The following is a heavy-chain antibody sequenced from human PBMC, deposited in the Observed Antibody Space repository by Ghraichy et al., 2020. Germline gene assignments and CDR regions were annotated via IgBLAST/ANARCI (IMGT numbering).Heavy chain of an antibody. CDR3: VMCSGGRCHQSAFDF. D-gene: IGHD2-15*01. J-gene: IGHJ3*01. V-gene: IGHV3-21*01. Sequence: LSLTCAASGFTFSTYSMSWARQAPGKGLEWVSSISSSSGSIYYADSVKGRFTISRDNAKNSLYLQMNSLRAEDSAVYYCVMCSGGRCHQSAFDFWGQGTVVIGSS. CDR1: GFTFSTYS. CDR2: ISSSSGSI.